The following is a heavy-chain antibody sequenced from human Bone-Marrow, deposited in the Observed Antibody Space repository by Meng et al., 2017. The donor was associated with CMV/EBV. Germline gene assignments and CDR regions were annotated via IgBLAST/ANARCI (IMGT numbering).Heavy chain of an antibody. J-gene: IGHJ4*02. Sequence: GESLKISCAASGFTFSTYGMHWVRQAPGKGLEWLTFIRYDGSNEYYADSVKGRFTISRDNSKNTLSLQMNSLRVDDTAVYYCAKGSHSSGYYYSFDYWGQGTLVTFSS. CDR3: AKGSHSSGYYYSFDY. V-gene: IGHV3-30*02. CDR2: IRYDGSNE. D-gene: IGHD3-22*01. CDR1: GFTFSTYG.